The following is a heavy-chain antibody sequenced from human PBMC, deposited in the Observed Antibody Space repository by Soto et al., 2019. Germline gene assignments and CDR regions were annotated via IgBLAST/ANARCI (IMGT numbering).Heavy chain of an antibody. CDR3: ERRSHIVVAPT. CDR2: FYYDGRT. Sequence: PSETLSLTCIVSGASFSDANYYWVWIRQPPGEGLEWIGSFYYDGRTYYNASLKSRVTISVDTSKNHFSLMLTSVTAADTAVYYCERRSHIVVAPTWGQGNLVTVSS. V-gene: IGHV4-39*02. CDR1: GASFSDANYY. J-gene: IGHJ4*02. D-gene: IGHD2-21*01.